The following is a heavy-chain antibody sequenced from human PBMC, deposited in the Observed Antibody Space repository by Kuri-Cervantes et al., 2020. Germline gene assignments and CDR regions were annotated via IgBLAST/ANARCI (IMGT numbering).Heavy chain of an antibody. V-gene: IGHV4-61*08. CDR2: IYYSGST. D-gene: IGHD5-24*01. J-gene: IGHJ4*02. CDR1: GGSISSGGYY. Sequence: ESLKISCTVSGGSISSGGYYWSWIRQHPGKGLEWIGYIYYSGSTNYNPSLKSRVTISVDTSKNQFSLKLSSVTAADTAVYYCARDGDGPFDYWGQGTLVTVSS. CDR3: ARDGDGPFDY.